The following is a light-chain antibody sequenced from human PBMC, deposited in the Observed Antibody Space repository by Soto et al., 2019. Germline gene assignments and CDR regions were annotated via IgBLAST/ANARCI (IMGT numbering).Light chain of an antibody. V-gene: IGKV3-20*01. Sequence: EIVLTQSPGTLSLSPGERATLSCRASQSVSSSYLAWYQQKPGQAPRLLIYGASNRAAGTPDRFSGSGSGTGFTLTISRLEPEDFAVYYCQQYGSSPYTFGQGTKLEIK. CDR1: QSVSSSY. J-gene: IGKJ2*01. CDR3: QQYGSSPYT. CDR2: GAS.